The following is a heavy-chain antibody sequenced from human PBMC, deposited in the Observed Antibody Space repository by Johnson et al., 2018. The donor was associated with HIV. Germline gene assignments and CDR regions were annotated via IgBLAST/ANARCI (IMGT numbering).Heavy chain of an antibody. CDR3: ARALLSAFTIGAFDI. J-gene: IGHJ3*02. V-gene: IGHV3-30*14. D-gene: IGHD5-24*01. CDR1: GFTFSDHA. CDR2: MSSDGSNK. Sequence: QVQLVESGGGLVQPGGSLRLSCIASGFTFSDHAMHWVRQAPGKGLEWVAVMSSDGSNKYYLDCVVGRFTIPRDNSTKTIYLQMNSLRAEDPAVDYCARALLSAFTIGAFDIWGQGTMVTVSS.